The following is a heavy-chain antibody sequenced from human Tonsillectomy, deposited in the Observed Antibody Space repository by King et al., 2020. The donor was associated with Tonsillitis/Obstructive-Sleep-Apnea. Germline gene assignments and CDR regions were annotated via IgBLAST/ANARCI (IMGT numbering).Heavy chain of an antibody. D-gene: IGHD3-22*01. V-gene: IGHV3-23*04. J-gene: IGHJ4*02. CDR3: ARLYYDESSGYHYYFDY. CDR1: GFTFSSYA. Sequence: VQLVESGGGLVQPGGSLRLSCAASGFTFSSYAMNWVRQAPGKGLEWVSTISGSGGSTYYADSVKGRFTISRDNSKNTLYLQMNSLKAEDTAVYYCARLYYDESSGYHYYFDYWGQGTLVTVSS. CDR2: ISGSGGST.